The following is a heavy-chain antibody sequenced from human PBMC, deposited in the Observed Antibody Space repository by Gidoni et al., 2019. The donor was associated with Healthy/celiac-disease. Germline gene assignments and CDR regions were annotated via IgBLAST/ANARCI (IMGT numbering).Heavy chain of an antibody. J-gene: IGHJ4*02. D-gene: IGHD3-3*02. CDR3: ARDSPLEY. CDR1: GFTFSSYA. CDR2: ISYDGSNK. V-gene: IGHV3-30-3*01. Sequence: QVQLLVSGGGVVQPGRSLRLSCAASGFTFSSYAMHWVRQAPGKGLEWVAVISYDGSNKYYADSVKGRFTISRDKSKNTLYLKMNSLRAEDTAVYYCARDSPLEYWGQGTLVTVSS.